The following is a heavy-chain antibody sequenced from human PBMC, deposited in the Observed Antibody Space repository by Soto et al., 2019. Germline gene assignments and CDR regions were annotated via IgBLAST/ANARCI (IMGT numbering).Heavy chain of an antibody. Sequence: VQLLESGGGLVQPGGSLRLSCAASGFTFSSYGMHWVRQAPGKGLEWVAVISYDGSNKYYADSVKGRFTISRDNSKNTLYLQMNSLRAEDTGVYYCAKSPLRRYFGWVGGGGYYYGMDVWGQGTTVTVSS. CDR3: AKSPLRRYFGWVGGGGYYYGMDV. D-gene: IGHD3-9*01. CDR2: ISYDGSNK. V-gene: IGHV3-30*18. J-gene: IGHJ6*02. CDR1: GFTFSSYG.